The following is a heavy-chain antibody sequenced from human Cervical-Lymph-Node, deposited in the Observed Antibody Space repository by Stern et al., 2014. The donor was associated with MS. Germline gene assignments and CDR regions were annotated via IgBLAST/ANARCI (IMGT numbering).Heavy chain of an antibody. V-gene: IGHV1-46*03. D-gene: IGHD1-1*01. CDR3: TRPLAGTTLLFDY. Sequence: QDQLVQSGAEVTKPGASVKVSCKASGYTFTSYYMHWVRQAPGQGLEWMGIINPSGDGTTYAQKFQVRLTMTRATYTSTVYMELSSLRSEDTALYFCTRPLAGTTLLFDYWGQGTLVTVSS. CDR2: INPSGDGT. CDR1: GYTFTSYY. J-gene: IGHJ4*02.